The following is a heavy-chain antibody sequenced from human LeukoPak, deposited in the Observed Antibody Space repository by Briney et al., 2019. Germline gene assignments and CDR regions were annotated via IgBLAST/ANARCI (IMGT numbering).Heavy chain of an antibody. CDR2: IYSGGST. V-gene: IGHV3-53*01. CDR1: GFTVSSNY. CDR3: ATEGLRPDYDSLPVGFDY. D-gene: IGHD3-3*01. J-gene: IGHJ4*02. Sequence: GGSLRLSCAASGFTVSSNYMNWVRQAPGKGLEWVSVIYSGGSTNYADSVKGRFTISRDNSKNTVYLQMNSLRAEDTAVYYCATEGLRPDYDSLPVGFDYWGQGTLVTVSS.